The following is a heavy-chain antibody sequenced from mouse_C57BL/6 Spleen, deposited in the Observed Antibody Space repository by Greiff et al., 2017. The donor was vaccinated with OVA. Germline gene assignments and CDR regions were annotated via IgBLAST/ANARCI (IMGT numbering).Heavy chain of an antibody. CDR1: GFSLTSYG. J-gene: IGHJ1*03. D-gene: IGHD1-1*01. CDR3: ARHSSSYRYFDV. Sequence: VQVVESGPGLVAPSQSLSIPCTVSGFSLTSYGVHWVRQPPGKGLEWLVVIWSDGSTTYNSALKSRLSISKDNSKSQVFLKMNSLQTDDTAMYYCARHSSSYRYFDVWGTGTTVTVSS. CDR2: IWSDGST. V-gene: IGHV2-6-1*01.